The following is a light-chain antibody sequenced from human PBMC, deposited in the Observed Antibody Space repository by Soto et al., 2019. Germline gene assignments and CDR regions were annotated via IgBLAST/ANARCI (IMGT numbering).Light chain of an antibody. V-gene: IGLV1-44*01. CDR3: AVWDDSLNGFFV. Sequence: QSVLTQPPSASVTPRQRVTISCSGSSSNIGSNSVSWYQQLPGTAPKLLIYYDNQRPSGVPDRFSGSKSGTSASLAISGLRSEDEADYFCAVWDDSLNGFFVFGTGTTVTVL. CDR1: SSNIGSNS. J-gene: IGLJ1*01. CDR2: YDN.